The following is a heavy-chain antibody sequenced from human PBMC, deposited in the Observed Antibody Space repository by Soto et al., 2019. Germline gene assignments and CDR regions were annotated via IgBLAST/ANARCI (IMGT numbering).Heavy chain of an antibody. V-gene: IGHV1-2*02. J-gene: IGHJ6*02. CDR1: GYTFTGQY. D-gene: IGHD3-3*02. CDR2: IDPDSGDT. Sequence: ASVKVSCKASGYTFTGQYMHWVRQAPGQGLEWMGWIDPDSGDTKYAQKFQGRVTMTRDTSISTVYMELSRLKSDDTAVYYCARDRGNMVAIFHHYYGMDVWGQGTTVTVSS. CDR3: ARDRGNMVAIFHHYYGMDV.